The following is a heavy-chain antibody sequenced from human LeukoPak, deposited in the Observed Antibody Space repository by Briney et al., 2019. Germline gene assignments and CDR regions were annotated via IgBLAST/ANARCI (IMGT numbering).Heavy chain of an antibody. CDR3: ARDPGVVGATQVDY. CDR2: INPNSGGT. V-gene: IGHV1-2*02. D-gene: IGHD1-26*01. CDR1: GYTLAELS. Sequence: ASVKVSCKVSGYTLAELSIHWVRQAPGQGLEWMGWINPNSGGTNYAQKFQGRVTMTRDTSISTAYMELSRLRSDDTAVYYCARDPGVVGATQVDYWGQGTLVTVSS. J-gene: IGHJ4*02.